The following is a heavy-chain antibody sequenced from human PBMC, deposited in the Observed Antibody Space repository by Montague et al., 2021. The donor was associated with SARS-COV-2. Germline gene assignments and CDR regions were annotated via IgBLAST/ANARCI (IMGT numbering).Heavy chain of an antibody. CDR2: IWYDGSNK. CDR1: GFTFSGYG. V-gene: IGHV3-33*01. CDR3: ARKVAYDYVWGSYRDYYYMDV. D-gene: IGHD3-16*02. Sequence: SLRLSCAASGFTFSGYGMHWVRQAPGKGLEWVAVIWYDGSNKYYADSVKGRFTISRDNSKNTLYLQMNSLRAEDTAVYYCARKVAYDYVWGSYRDYYYMDVWGKGTTVTVSS. J-gene: IGHJ6*03.